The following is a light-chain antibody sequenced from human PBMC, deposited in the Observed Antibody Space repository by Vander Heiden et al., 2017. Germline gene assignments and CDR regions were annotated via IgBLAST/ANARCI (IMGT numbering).Light chain of an antibody. V-gene: IGKV1-39*01. Sequence: DIQMTQSPSSLSASVGDRVTITCRASQSISNYLNWYQQKPRKAPKLLIYTASSLESGVPSRFSGSGSGTDFSLTISSLQPEDFATFYCQQSYNTPLTFGPGTRVDI. CDR2: TAS. CDR1: QSISNY. J-gene: IGKJ3*01. CDR3: QQSYNTPLT.